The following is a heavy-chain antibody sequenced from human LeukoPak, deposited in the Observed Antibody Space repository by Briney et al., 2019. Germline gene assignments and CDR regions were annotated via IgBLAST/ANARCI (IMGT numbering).Heavy chain of an antibody. Sequence: PSGTLSLTCAVSGDPITSANWWSWVRQSPGKGLEWIGEISHSGATNHNPSLKSRVTMSLDKSKNQLSLRVNPVTAADAAVYYCVRGDDYIFDYWGQGTLVTVSS. D-gene: IGHD4-11*01. CDR3: VRGDDYIFDY. J-gene: IGHJ4*02. V-gene: IGHV4-4*02. CDR1: GDPITSANW. CDR2: ISHSGAT.